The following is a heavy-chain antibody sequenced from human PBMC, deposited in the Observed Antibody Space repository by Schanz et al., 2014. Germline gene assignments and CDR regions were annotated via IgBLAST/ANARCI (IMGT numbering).Heavy chain of an antibody. CDR1: GDTFRSYT. CDR2: IIPITGIT. Sequence: QVQLVQSGAEVKKPGSSVKDSCKASGDTFRSYTINWVRHAPGQGLEWMGRIIPITGITNYAQKFQGRVTFTADKSTSTAFLEVNSLRSEDTAVYYCARTGYDPSLTHWGQGTLVTVSS. J-gene: IGHJ4*02. V-gene: IGHV1-69*02. CDR3: ARTGYDPSLTH. D-gene: IGHD5-12*01.